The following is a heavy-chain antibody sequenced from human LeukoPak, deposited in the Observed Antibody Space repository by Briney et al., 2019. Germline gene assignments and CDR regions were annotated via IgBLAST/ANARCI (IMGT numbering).Heavy chain of an antibody. D-gene: IGHD3-22*01. V-gene: IGHV4-59*08. Sequence: SETLSLTCTVSGGSISSDYWSWIRQPPGKGLEWIGYIYFSGSTNYNPSLKSRVTISVDTSKTQLSLKLSSVTAADTAVYYCARQRVQGPDRYYYDSSGYYPFDYWGQGTLVTVSS. CDR2: IYFSGST. J-gene: IGHJ4*02. CDR3: ARQRVQGPDRYYYDSSGYYPFDY. CDR1: GGSISSDY.